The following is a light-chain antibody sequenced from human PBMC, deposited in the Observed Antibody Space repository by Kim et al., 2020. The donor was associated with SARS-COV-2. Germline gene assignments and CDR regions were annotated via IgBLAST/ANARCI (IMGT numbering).Light chain of an antibody. Sequence: EIVMTQSPSTLSVSPGERATLSCRASQSVSSNLAWYQQKPGQAPRLLIYGASTRATGIPARFSGSGSGTEFTLTLSSLQSEDFAVYYCQQYNNWPPLTFGGGNKVDIK. CDR3: QQYNNWPPLT. V-gene: IGKV3-15*01. J-gene: IGKJ4*01. CDR1: QSVSSN. CDR2: GAS.